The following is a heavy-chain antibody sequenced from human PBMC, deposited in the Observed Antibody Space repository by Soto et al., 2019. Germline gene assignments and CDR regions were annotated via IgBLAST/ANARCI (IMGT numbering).Heavy chain of an antibody. CDR1: GFTFSSYD. V-gene: IGHV3-13*01. CDR3: ARAGTIPTDLTIFGVVIRENYYYYGMDV. Sequence: GGSLRLSCAASGFTFSSYDMHWVRQATGKGLEWVSAIGTAGDTYYPGSVKGRFTISRENAKNSLYLQMNSLRAEDTAVYYCARAGTIPTDLTIFGVVIRENYYYYGMDVWGQGTTVTVSS. CDR2: IGTAGDT. J-gene: IGHJ6*02. D-gene: IGHD3-3*01.